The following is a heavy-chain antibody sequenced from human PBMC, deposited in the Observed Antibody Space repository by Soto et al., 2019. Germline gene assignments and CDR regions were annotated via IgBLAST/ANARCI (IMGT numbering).Heavy chain of an antibody. CDR2: VYYSGST. Sequence: SETLSLTCTVSGDSVSSGTYFWSWIRQPPGKGLEWIGYVYYSGSTNYNPTLKSRLTMSVDTSKNQFSLELKSVTAADTAVYYCARGHWSDRLSNWGPGTLVTVSS. D-gene: IGHD2-8*02. J-gene: IGHJ4*02. CDR1: GDSVSSGTYF. CDR3: ARGHWSDRLSN. V-gene: IGHV4-61*01.